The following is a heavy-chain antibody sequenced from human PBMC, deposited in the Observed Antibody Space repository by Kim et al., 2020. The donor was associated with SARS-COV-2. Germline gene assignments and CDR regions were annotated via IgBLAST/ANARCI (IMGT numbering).Heavy chain of an antibody. J-gene: IGHJ4*02. CDR3: ARAQDTAMVSDY. Sequence: SETLSLTCTVSGVSVSSGSYYWSWIRQPPGKGLEWIGYIYSSGSTDYNASLKSRVTISLDTSKKQFSLKLNSVTAADTAVYYGARAQDTAMVSDYWGQGTVVTVSS. D-gene: IGHD5-18*01. CDR2: IYSSGST. V-gene: IGHV4-61*01. CDR1: GVSVSSGSYY.